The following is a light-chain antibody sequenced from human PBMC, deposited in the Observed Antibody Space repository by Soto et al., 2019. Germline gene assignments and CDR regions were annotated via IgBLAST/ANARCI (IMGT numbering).Light chain of an antibody. CDR3: MQGLETPT. J-gene: IGKJ1*01. CDR2: LGS. V-gene: IGKV2-28*01. Sequence: DIVMTQSPLSLSVTPGEPASISCRSSESLLHSIGYNYLDWYLQKPGQSPQLLIYLGSNRASGVPDRISGSGSGTDFTLKISRVEADEVGVYYCMQGLETPTFGQGTKVEIK. CDR1: ESLLHSIGYNY.